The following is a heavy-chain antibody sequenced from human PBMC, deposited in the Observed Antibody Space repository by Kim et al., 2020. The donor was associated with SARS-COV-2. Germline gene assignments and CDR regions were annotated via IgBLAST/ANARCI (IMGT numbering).Heavy chain of an antibody. V-gene: IGHV1-2*04. Sequence: ASVKVSCKASGYTFTDYDIHWVRQAPGQGLEWMGWIHPVSGNANFAQKFQGWVTMTTDTSISTAYMELSRLTSDDTAVYYCARVKATVTTWAFDPWGQGT. D-gene: IGHD4-17*01. CDR1: GYTFTDYD. CDR2: IHPVSGNA. J-gene: IGHJ5*02. CDR3: ARVKATVTTWAFDP.